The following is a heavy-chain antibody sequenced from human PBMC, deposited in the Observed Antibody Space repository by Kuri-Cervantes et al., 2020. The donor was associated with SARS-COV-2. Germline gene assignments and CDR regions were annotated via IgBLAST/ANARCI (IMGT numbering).Heavy chain of an antibody. CDR3: ARVEWYNWNLFDAFDI. D-gene: IGHD1-20*01. CDR1: EFTFSSYG. CDR2: IWSDGTNK. J-gene: IGHJ3*02. V-gene: IGHV3-33*01. Sequence: GGSLRLSCAASEFTFSSYGMHWVRQAPGKGLEWVAVIWSDGTNKYYADSVKGRFTISRDNAKNTLYLQMNSLRAEDTAVYYCARVEWYNWNLFDAFDIWGQGTMVTVSS.